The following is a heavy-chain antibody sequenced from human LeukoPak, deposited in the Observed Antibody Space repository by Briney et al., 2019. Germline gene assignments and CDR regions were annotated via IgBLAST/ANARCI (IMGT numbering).Heavy chain of an antibody. CDR1: GYIFTSYG. J-gene: IGHJ4*02. CDR3: VRDLGQWLVQGIFFDY. Sequence: ASVKVSCKASGYIFTSYGISWVRQAPGQGLEWMGWISAYNGNTNYAQKLQGRVTMTQDTSTSTAYMELRSLRSDDTAVYYCVRDLGQWLVQGIFFDYWGQGTLVTVSS. D-gene: IGHD6-19*01. CDR2: ISAYNGNT. V-gene: IGHV1-18*01.